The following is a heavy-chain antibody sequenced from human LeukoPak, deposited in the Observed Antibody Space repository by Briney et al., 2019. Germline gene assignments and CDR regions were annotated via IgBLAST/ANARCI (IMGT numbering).Heavy chain of an antibody. D-gene: IGHD4-11*01. V-gene: IGHV4-59*12. J-gene: IGHJ4*02. CDR1: GGSMKSFY. CDR3: ARWHYSNVFDY. Sequence: PSETLSLTCTVSGGSMKSFYWNWIRQPPGKGLEWIGYIYSSGSTNYHPSLKSRVTISVDTSKNQFSLKLSSVTAADTAVYYCARWHYSNVFDYWGQGTLVTVSS. CDR2: IYSSGST.